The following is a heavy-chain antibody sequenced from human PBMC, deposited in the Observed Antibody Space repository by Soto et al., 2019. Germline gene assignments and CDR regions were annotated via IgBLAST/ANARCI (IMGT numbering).Heavy chain of an antibody. J-gene: IGHJ5*02. CDR3: ARGGRDAYNWFDP. CDR2: IKQDGSEK. CDR1: GFTFSSYC. V-gene: IGHV3-7*01. Sequence: EAQLVESGGGLVQPGGSLRVSCAVSGFTFSSYCMSWVRQAPGKGLEWVAKIKQDGSEKDYVDSVKGRFTISRDNANNSLLLHMYSLRAEDTAVYYCARGGRDAYNWFDPWGQGTLVTVSS. D-gene: IGHD3-16*01.